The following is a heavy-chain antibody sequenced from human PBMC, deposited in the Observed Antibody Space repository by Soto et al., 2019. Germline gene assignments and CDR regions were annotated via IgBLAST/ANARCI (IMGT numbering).Heavy chain of an antibody. D-gene: IGHD3-22*01. Sequence: GASVKVSCKASGYTFTSYGISWVRQAPGQGLEWMGWISAYNGNTNYAQKLQGRVTMTTDTSTSTAYMELRSLRSDDTAVYYCARDPLSGDSSGYYFRDYWGQGTLVTVSS. CDR1: GYTFTSYG. V-gene: IGHV1-18*01. J-gene: IGHJ4*02. CDR3: ARDPLSGDSSGYYFRDY. CDR2: ISAYNGNT.